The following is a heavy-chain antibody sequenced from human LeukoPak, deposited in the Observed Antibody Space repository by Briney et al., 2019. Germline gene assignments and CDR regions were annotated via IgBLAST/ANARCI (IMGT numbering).Heavy chain of an antibody. CDR1: GYSISSGYY. CDR2: IYHSGST. V-gene: IGHV4-38-2*02. J-gene: IGHJ4*02. Sequence: SETLSLTCTVSGYSISSGYYWGWIRPPPGKGLEWIGSIYHSGSTYYNPSLKSRVTISVDTSKNQFSLKLNSVTAADTAMYYCARESGYYYGSGSYGYFDYWGQGTLVTVSS. D-gene: IGHD3-10*01. CDR3: ARESGYYYGSGSYGYFDY.